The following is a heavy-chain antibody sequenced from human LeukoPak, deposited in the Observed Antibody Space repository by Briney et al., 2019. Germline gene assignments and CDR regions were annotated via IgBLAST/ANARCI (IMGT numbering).Heavy chain of an antibody. CDR1: GFTFSSYS. J-gene: IGHJ4*02. CDR2: ISSSSSYI. Sequence: GGSLRLSCAASGFTFSSYSMNWVRQAPGKGLEWVSSISSSSSYIYYADSVKGRFTISRDNAKNSLYLQMNSLRAEDTAVYYCAREDSSGYYQGDYWGQGTLATVSS. CDR3: AREDSSGYYQGDY. D-gene: IGHD3-22*01. V-gene: IGHV3-21*01.